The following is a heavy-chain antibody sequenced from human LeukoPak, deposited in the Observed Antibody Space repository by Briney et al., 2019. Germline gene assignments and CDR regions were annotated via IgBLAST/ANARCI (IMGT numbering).Heavy chain of an antibody. V-gene: IGHV3-64*01. J-gene: IGHJ4*02. CDR1: GFTFSSYA. Sequence: GGSLRLSCAASGFTFSSYAMYWVRRTPGKGLEYVSVISGNGVSTHYATSVKGRFTISRDNSKNTLYLQMNSLRAEDTAVYYCARDFGSGSYHYGDYWGQGTLVTVSS. CDR3: ARDFGSGSYHYGDY. CDR2: ISGNGVST. D-gene: IGHD3-10*01.